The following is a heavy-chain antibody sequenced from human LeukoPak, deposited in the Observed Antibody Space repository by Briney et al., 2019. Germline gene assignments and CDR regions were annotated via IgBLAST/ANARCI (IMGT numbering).Heavy chain of an antibody. J-gene: IGHJ4*02. V-gene: IGHV4-61*01. Sequence: PSETLSLTCTVSGGSVSSGSYYWSWIRQPPGKGLEWIGYIYYSGSTNYNPSLKSRVTISVDTSKNQFSLKLSSVTAADTAVYYCARADGSSWYVFDYWGQGTLVSVSS. D-gene: IGHD6-13*01. CDR1: GGSVSSGSYY. CDR2: IYYSGST. CDR3: ARADGSSWYVFDY.